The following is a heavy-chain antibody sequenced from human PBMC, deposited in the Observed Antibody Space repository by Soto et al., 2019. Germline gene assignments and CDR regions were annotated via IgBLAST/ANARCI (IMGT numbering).Heavy chain of an antibody. CDR3: AKDSPYSASYKEDGFDI. J-gene: IGHJ3*02. V-gene: IGHV3-23*01. CDR2: ISGSGGST. CDR1: GFTFSSYA. Sequence: LRLSCEVSGFTFSSYAMSWVRQAPGRGLEWVSSISGSGGSTYHADSVNGRFTISRDNSKNTVFLQMNSLRAEDTAVYYCAKDSPYSASYKEDGFDIWGQGSLVTVSS. D-gene: IGHD1-26*01.